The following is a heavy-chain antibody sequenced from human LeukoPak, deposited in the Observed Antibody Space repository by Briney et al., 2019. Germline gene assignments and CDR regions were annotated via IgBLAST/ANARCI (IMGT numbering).Heavy chain of an antibody. CDR2: IYTSGST. D-gene: IGHD6-19*01. V-gene: IGHV4-61*02. CDR3: ARATDSSGWYSPFHYYYMDV. CDR1: GGSISSGSYY. J-gene: IGHJ6*03. Sequence: SETLSLTCTVSGGSISSGSYYWSWIRQPAGKGLEWIGRIYTSGSTNYNPSLKSRVTISVDTSKNQFSLKLSSVTAADTAVYYCARATDSSGWYSPFHYYYMDVWGEGTTVTVSS.